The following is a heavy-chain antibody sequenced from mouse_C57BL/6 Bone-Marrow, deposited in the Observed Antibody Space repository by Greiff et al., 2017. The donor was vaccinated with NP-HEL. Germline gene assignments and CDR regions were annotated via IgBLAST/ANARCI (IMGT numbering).Heavy chain of an antibody. CDR2: INPNNGGT. J-gene: IGHJ3*01. Sequence: VQLKQSGPELVKPGASVKMSCKASGYTFTDYNMHWVKQSHGKSLEWIGYINPNNGGTSYNQKFKGKATLTVNKSSSTAYMELRSLTSEDSAVYYCAPNWDVWAWFAYWGQGTLVTVSA. V-gene: IGHV1-22*01. CDR1: GYTFTDYN. CDR3: APNWDVWAWFAY. D-gene: IGHD4-1*02.